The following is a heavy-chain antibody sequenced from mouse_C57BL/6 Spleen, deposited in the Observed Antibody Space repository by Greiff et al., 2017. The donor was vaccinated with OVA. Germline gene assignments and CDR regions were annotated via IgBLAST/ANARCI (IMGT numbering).Heavy chain of an antibody. D-gene: IGHD1-1*01. CDR2: ISGGGGNT. J-gene: IGHJ2*01. V-gene: IGHV5-9*01. CDR1: GFTFSSYT. CDR3: ARQPLYGSSEGYYFDY. Sequence: EVKLMESGGGLVKPGGSLKLSCAASGFTFSSYTMSWVRQTPEKRLEWVATISGGGGNTYYPDSVKGRFTISRDNAKNTLYLQMSSLRSEDTALYYCARQPLYGSSEGYYFDYWGQGTTLTVSS.